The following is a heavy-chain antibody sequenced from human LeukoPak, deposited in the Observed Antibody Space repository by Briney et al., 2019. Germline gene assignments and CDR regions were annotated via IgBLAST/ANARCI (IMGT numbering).Heavy chain of an antibody. CDR1: GFTFSTYG. D-gene: IGHD1-1*01. V-gene: IGHV3-30*02. Sequence: GGSLRLSCAASGFTFSTYGMHWVRQAPGKGLDWMTFIRYDGSNKYYTDSVKGRFTIPRDNSKNTLHLQMISLRAEDTAVYYCAKDGKNDGLDIWGQGTLVTVSS. J-gene: IGHJ3*02. CDR2: IRYDGSNK. CDR3: AKDGKNDGLDI.